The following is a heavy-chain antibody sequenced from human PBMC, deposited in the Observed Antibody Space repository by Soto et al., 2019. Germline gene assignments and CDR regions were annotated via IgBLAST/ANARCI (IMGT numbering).Heavy chain of an antibody. CDR3: VRGPLDSTASL. V-gene: IGHV3-7*01. CDR1: GFTFSGYW. Sequence: GVLRLSCAASGFTFSGYWMSWVRQAPGKGLEWVATIKKDGSEKYCVDSVKGRCIISRDNAKNSLFLQMNSLRAEDTAVYYCVRGPLDSTASLWGQGTLVTVSS. D-gene: IGHD2-2*01. J-gene: IGHJ4*02. CDR2: IKKDGSEK.